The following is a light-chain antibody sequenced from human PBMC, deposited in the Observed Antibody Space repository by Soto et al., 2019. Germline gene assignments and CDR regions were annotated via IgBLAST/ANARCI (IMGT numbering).Light chain of an antibody. V-gene: IGKV1-5*03. J-gene: IGKJ1*01. CDR2: KAS. CDR1: QSVSNW. CDR3: QHYNGYRWT. Sequence: DIQITQSPSTLSASVGDRGTITCRASQSVSNWLAWYQQKPGKAPKILIYKASSLESGVPSRFSGSGSGTEFTLTISSLRPDDFATYYCQHYNGYRWTFGQGTK.